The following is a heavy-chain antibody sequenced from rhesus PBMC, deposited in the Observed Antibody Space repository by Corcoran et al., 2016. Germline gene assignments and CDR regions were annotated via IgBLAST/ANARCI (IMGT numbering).Heavy chain of an antibody. V-gene: IGHV4-106*01. CDR2: IYGSGGGT. CDR1: GGSISDDYY. Sequence: QVQLQESGPGLVKPSETLSLTCAVSGGSISDDYYWSWIRQPPGKGLEWIGYIYGSGGGTNYNPSLQNRVTISIDTSKNQFSLKLSSVTAADTAVYYCARGGYSQRNWGQGVLVTVSS. D-gene: IGHD1-44*02. J-gene: IGHJ4*01. CDR3: ARGGYSQRN.